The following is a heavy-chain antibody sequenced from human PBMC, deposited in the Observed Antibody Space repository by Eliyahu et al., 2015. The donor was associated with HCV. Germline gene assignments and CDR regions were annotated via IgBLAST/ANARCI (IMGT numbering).Heavy chain of an antibody. CDR3: AKDFPNYYDSSGYYRADH. Sequence: EVQLLESGGGLVQPGGSLXLSCAASGFTXXXXAMSWVRQAPGKGLEWVSAISGSGGSTYYADSVKGRFTISRDNSNNTLFLQMNSLRAEDTAVYYCAKDFPNYYDSSGYYRADHWGQGTLVTVSS. CDR1: GFTXXXXA. CDR2: ISGSGGST. V-gene: IGHV3-23*01. J-gene: IGHJ4*02. D-gene: IGHD3-22*01.